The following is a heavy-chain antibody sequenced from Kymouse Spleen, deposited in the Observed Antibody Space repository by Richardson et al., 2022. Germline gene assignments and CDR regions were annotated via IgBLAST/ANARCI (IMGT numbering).Heavy chain of an antibody. J-gene: IGHJ6*02. CDR2: ISSSSSYI. V-gene: IGHV3-21*03. CDR1: GFTFSSYS. D-gene: IGHD3-9*01. Sequence: EVQLVESGGGLVKPGGSLRLSCAASGFTFSSYSMNWVRQAPGKGLEWVSSISSSSSYIYYADSVKGRFTISRDNAKNSLYLQMNSLRAEDTAVYYCARDDDILTGYYNVRYYYYGMDVWGQGTTVTVSS. CDR3: ARDDDILTGYYNVRYYYYGMDV.